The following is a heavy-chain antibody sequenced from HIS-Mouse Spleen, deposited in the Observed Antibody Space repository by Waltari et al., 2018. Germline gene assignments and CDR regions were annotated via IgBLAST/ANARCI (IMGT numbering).Heavy chain of an antibody. Sequence: EVQLLESGGGLVQPGGSLRLSCAASGFTFSSYAMSWVRQAPGKGLGWVSAISGSGGSTYYADSVKGRFTISRDNSKNTLYLQMNSLRAEDTAVYYCAKPRSALLCYDYWGQGTLVTVSS. CDR2: ISGSGGST. CDR3: AKPRSALLCYDY. D-gene: IGHD3-10*02. V-gene: IGHV3-23*01. J-gene: IGHJ4*02. CDR1: GFTFSSYA.